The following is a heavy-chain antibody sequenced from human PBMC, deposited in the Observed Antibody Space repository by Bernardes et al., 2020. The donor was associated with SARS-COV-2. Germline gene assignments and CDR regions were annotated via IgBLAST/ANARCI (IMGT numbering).Heavy chain of an antibody. V-gene: IGHV4-28*01. J-gene: IGHJ4*02. Sequence: SETLSLTCGVSDYSISNSNWWGWIRQPPGKGLEWIAYIYYSGSTYYNPSLKSRVTMSVDTSKNQFSLKLSSVTAVDTAVYYCARSSSNGVHFDYWGQGILVTVSS. CDR3: ARSSSNGVHFDY. CDR2: IYYSGST. CDR1: DYSISNSNW. D-gene: IGHD2-8*01.